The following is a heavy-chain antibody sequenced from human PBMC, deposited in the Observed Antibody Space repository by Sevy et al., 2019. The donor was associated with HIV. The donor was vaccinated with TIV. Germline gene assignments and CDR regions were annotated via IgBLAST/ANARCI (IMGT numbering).Heavy chain of an antibody. Sequence: ASVKVSCKTTGYIFSDYNMHWVRQAPGQGLEWMALINPNSGVTIYAHNFRGRVSVTRDTSMSTAYMELSGLTSDDTAVYYCVSDDINAPRTLLSFDIWGQGTMVTVSS. CDR2: INPNSGVT. CDR3: VSDDINAPRTLLSFDI. J-gene: IGHJ3*02. CDR1: GYIFSDYN. D-gene: IGHD3-3*01. V-gene: IGHV1-2*06.